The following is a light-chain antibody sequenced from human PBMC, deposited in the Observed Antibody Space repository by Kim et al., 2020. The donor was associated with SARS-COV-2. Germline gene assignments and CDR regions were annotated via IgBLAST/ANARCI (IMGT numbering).Light chain of an antibody. Sequence: SVSPGERASLSCRASQGVSSNLAWYQQKPGQAPRLLIYGASTRATGVPDRFSGSGSGTEFSLTISSLQSEDFAVYYCQQYNNWLYTFGQGTKLEIK. CDR2: GAS. CDR1: QGVSSN. J-gene: IGKJ2*01. CDR3: QQYNNWLYT. V-gene: IGKV3-15*01.